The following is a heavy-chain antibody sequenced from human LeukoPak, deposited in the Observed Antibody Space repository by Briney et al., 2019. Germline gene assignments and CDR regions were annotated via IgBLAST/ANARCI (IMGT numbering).Heavy chain of an antibody. CDR2: INHSGST. D-gene: IGHD4-17*01. CDR3: ARDSGDYSPYFDY. CDR1: GGSFSGYY. V-gene: IGHV4-34*01. Sequence: SETLSLTCAVYGGSFSGYYWSWIRQPPGKGLEWIGEINHSGSTNYNPSLKSRVTISVDTSKNQFSLQLNSVTPEDTAVYYCARDSGDYSPYFDYWGQGTLVTVSS. J-gene: IGHJ4*02.